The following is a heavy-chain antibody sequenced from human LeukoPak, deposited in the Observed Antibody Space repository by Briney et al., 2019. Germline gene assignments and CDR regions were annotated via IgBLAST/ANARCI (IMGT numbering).Heavy chain of an antibody. V-gene: IGHV1-69*13. J-gene: IGHJ6*03. CDR3: ARVGARTMVRGQDYYYYMDV. CDR2: IIPIFGTA. D-gene: IGHD3-10*01. Sequence: GASVKVSCKASGGTFSSYAISWVRQAPGQGLEWMGGIIPIFGTANYAQKFQGRVTITADESTSTAYMELSSLRSEDTAVYYCARVGARTMVRGQDYYYYMDVWGKGTTVTISS. CDR1: GGTFSSYA.